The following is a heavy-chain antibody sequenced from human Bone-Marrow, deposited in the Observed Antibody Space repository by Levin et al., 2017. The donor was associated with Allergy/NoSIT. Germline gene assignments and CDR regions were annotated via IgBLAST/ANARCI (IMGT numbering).Heavy chain of an antibody. J-gene: IGHJ4*02. CDR1: GFLFNNFA. D-gene: IGHD5-12*01. Sequence: LSLTCAASGFLFNNFAMSWVRQAPGEGLKWVSTIGTTGSTTYYTDSVKGRFTISRDNSMNMVYLQMNSLRAEDTAIYYCAKSGQFDSWGQGTLVTVSS. CDR3: AKSGQFDS. CDR2: IGTTGSTT. V-gene: IGHV3-23*01.